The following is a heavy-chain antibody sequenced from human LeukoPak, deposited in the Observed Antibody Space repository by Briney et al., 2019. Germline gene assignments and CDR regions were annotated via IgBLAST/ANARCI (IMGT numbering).Heavy chain of an antibody. J-gene: IGHJ4*02. Sequence: PGGSLRLSCAASGFTFSDYYMSWIRQAPGKGLEWVSYISSSGSTIYYADSVKGRFTISRDNAKNSLYLQMNSLRAEDTAVYYCAPSRPDVLLWFGSRGALDYWGQGTLVTISS. D-gene: IGHD3-10*01. V-gene: IGHV3-11*04. CDR1: GFTFSDYY. CDR2: ISSSGSTI. CDR3: APSRPDVLLWFGSRGALDY.